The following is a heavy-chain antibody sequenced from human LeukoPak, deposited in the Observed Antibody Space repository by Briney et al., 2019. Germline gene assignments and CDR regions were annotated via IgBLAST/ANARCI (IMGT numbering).Heavy chain of an antibody. V-gene: IGHV1-69*05. CDR2: IIPIFGTA. Sequence: SVKVSCKASGGTFSSYAISWVRQAPGQGLEWMGRIIPIFGTANYAQKFQGRVTITTDESTSTAYMELSSLRSEDTAVYYCARASIAPAGRGLENWFDPWGQGTLVTVSS. J-gene: IGHJ5*02. CDR1: GGTFSSYA. D-gene: IGHD6-13*01. CDR3: ARASIAPAGRGLENWFDP.